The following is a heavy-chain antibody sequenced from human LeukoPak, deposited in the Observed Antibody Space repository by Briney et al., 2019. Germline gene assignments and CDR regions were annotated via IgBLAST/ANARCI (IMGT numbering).Heavy chain of an antibody. CDR2: IIGSGGII. D-gene: IGHD3-16*02. Sequence: GGSLRLSCAASGFTFSSYEMSWVRQAPGKGLGWVLYIIGSGGIIYYADSVKGGVPISRDNVKNSLYLQMNNLRAEDTAVYYCARDLGEGYVWGSYRDDAFDIWGQGTMVTVSS. CDR3: ARDLGEGYVWGSYRDDAFDI. CDR1: GFTFSSYE. V-gene: IGHV3-48*03. J-gene: IGHJ3*02.